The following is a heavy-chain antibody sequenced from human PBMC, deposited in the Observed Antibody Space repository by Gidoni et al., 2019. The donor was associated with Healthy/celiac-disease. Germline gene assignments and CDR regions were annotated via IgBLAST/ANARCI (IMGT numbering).Heavy chain of an antibody. J-gene: IGHJ6*02. CDR3: TRDDYGDNYYGMDV. CDR2: IRSKAYGGTT. V-gene: IGHV3-49*04. Sequence: EVQLVESGGGLVQPGRSLRLSCTASGFTLGDYAMSWVRQAPGKGLEWVGFIRSKAYGGTTEYAASVKGRFTISRDDSKSIAYLQMNSLKTEDTAVYYCTRDDYGDNYYGMDVWGQGTTVTVSS. CDR1: GFTLGDYA. D-gene: IGHD4-17*01.